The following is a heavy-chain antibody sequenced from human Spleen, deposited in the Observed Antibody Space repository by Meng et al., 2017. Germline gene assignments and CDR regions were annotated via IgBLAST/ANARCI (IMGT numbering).Heavy chain of an antibody. J-gene: IGHJ4*02. CDR3: ARGPTTMAHDFDY. CDR2: IKHSGRT. V-gene: IGHV4-34*01. CDR1: GGSLSDYY. D-gene: IGHD4-11*01. Sequence: VLLRQWCAGLLNLSETLSLTCVVSGGSLSDYYWSWIRQPPGKGLEWIGEIKHSGRTNYNPSLESRATISVDTSQNNLSLKLSSVTAADSAVYYCARGPTTMAHDFDYWGQGTLVTVSS.